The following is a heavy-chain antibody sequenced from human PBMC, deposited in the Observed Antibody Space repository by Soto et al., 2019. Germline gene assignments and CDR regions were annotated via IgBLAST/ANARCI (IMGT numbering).Heavy chain of an antibody. V-gene: IGHV3-15*01. CDR3: TTTTTDYDFWSGYTYYFDY. CDR2: IKSKTDGGTT. Sequence: VGSLRLSCAASVFTFSNAWMSCVRHSPGKGLERVGRIKSKTDGGTTDYAAPVKGRFTISRDDSKNTLYLQMNSLKTEDTAVYYCTTTTTDYDFWSGYTYYFDYGGQGNQVTVS. J-gene: IGHJ4*02. CDR1: VFTFSNAW. D-gene: IGHD3-3*01.